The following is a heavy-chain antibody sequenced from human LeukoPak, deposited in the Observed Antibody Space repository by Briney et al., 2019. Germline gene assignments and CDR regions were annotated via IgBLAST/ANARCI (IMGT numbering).Heavy chain of an antibody. CDR2: IYYSGST. Sequence: PSETLSLTCTVSGGSISSYYWSWIRQPPGEGLEWIGYIYYSGSTNYNPSLKSRVTISVDTSKNQFSLKLSSVTAADTAVYYCAKEQGAYYYGPGSYYKGAFDIWGQGTMVTVSS. D-gene: IGHD3-10*01. J-gene: IGHJ3*02. V-gene: IGHV4-59*01. CDR1: GGSISSYY. CDR3: AKEQGAYYYGPGSYYKGAFDI.